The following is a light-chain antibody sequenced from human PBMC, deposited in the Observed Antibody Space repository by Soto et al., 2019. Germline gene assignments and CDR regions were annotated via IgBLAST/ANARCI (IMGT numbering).Light chain of an antibody. CDR1: QDISSY. Sequence: QLTQSPSSLSASVGDRVTITCRASQDISSYLCWYQQKPGKAPKLLIYAASTLQSGVPSRFSGSGSGTDFTLTISSLQPEDFATYYCQQLNNYPITFGQGTRLEIK. CDR2: AAS. CDR3: QQLNNYPIT. V-gene: IGKV1-9*01. J-gene: IGKJ5*01.